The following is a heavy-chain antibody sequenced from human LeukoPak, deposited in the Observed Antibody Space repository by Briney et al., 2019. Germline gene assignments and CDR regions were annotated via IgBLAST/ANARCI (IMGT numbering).Heavy chain of an antibody. CDR3: AKMAYDILTGYFYYFDY. J-gene: IGHJ4*02. CDR2: ISGSGGST. D-gene: IGHD3-9*01. V-gene: IGHV3-23*01. Sequence: GGSLRLSCAASGFTFSSYAMSWVRQALGKGLEWDSAISGSGGSTYYADSVKGRFTISRDNSKNTLYLQMNSLRAEDTAVYYCAKMAYDILTGYFYYFDYWGQGTLVTVSS. CDR1: GFTFSSYA.